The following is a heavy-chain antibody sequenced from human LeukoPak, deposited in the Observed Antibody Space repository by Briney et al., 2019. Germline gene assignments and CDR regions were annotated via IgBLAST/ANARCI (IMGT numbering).Heavy chain of an antibody. CDR1: GGSISSYY. CDR2: IYYSGST. J-gene: IGHJ4*02. D-gene: IGHD5-18*01. Sequence: SETLSLTCTVSGGSISSYYWSWIRQPPGKGLEWIGNIYYSGSTNYNPSLKSRVTISVDTSKNQFSLTLGSVSATDTAVYYCVSPRGFSYGYFDYWGQGTLVTVSS. V-gene: IGHV4-59*08. CDR3: VSPRGFSYGYFDY.